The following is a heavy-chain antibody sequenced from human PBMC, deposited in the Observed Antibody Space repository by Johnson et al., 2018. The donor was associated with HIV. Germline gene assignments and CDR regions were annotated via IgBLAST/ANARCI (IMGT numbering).Heavy chain of an antibody. CDR1: GFTFSDYY. CDR2: ISSSGSTI. CDR3: ARSPLRYFDWSYGFDI. J-gene: IGHJ3*02. Sequence: QVQLVESGGGVVRPGGSLRLSCAASGFTFSDYYMSWIRQAPGKGLEWVSYISSSGSTIYYADSVKGRFTISRDNAKNSLYLQMNSLRVEDTAVYYCARSPLRYFDWSYGFDIWGQGTMVTVSS. V-gene: IGHV3-11*04. D-gene: IGHD3-9*01.